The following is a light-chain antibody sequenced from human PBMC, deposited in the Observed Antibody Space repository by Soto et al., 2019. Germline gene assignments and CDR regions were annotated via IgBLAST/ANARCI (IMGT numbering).Light chain of an antibody. CDR2: RSD. CDR3: ASWDDTLSGVV. V-gene: IGLV1-47*01. J-gene: IGLJ3*02. Sequence: QSVLTQPPSTSGTPGQRVTMSCSGSSSNIGSNFVYWYQQFPGMAPKLLIYRSDQRPSGVPDRFSGSKSGTSASLAISGLXXXXXXXXXCASWDDTLSGVVFGGGTKLTV. CDR1: SSNIGSNF.